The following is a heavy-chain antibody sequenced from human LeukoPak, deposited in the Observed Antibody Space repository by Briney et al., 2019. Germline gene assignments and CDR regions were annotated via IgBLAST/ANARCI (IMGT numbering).Heavy chain of an antibody. J-gene: IGHJ4*02. CDR3: ARVHYYKTSDWGNYFDY. D-gene: IGHD3-22*01. V-gene: IGHV5-51*01. CDR2: IYPGDSDT. CDR1: GYRFTSYW. Sequence: GESLQISFKGSGYRFTSYWIGWVRPMPGKGLEWMGIIYPGDSDTRYSPSFQGQVTISADKSISTAYLQWSSLKASDTAMYYCARVHYYKTSDWGNYFDYWGQGTLVPVSS.